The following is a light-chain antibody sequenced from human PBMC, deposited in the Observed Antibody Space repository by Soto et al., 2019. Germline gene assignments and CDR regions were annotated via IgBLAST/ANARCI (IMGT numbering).Light chain of an antibody. CDR1: QSVSSN. CDR2: GAF. CDR3: QQYTHWPPWT. V-gene: IGKV3-15*01. J-gene: IGKJ1*01. Sequence: EIVMTQSPATLSVSPGERATLSCRASQSVSSNLAWYQQKPGQAPRLLIYGAFSRATGIPARFSGSGSGTEFPLTISSLQSEEFAVYYCQQYTHWPPWTFGQGTKVEIK.